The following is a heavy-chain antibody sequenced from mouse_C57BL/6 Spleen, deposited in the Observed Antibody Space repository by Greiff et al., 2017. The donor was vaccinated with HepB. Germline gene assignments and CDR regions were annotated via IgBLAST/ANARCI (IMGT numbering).Heavy chain of an antibody. CDR2: IDPEDGDT. J-gene: IGHJ3*01. CDR3: TSYYYGSSPFAY. Sequence: VQLQQSGAELVRPGASVKLSCTASGFNIKDYYMHWVKQRPEQGLEWIGRIDPEDGDTEYAPKFQGKATMTADTSPNTAYLQLSSLTSEDTAVYYCTSYYYGSSPFAYWGQGTLVTVSA. CDR1: GFNIKDYY. V-gene: IGHV14-1*01. D-gene: IGHD1-1*01.